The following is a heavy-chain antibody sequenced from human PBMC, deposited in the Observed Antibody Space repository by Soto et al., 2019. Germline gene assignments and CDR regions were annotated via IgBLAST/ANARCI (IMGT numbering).Heavy chain of an antibody. CDR2: INTGNGNT. V-gene: IGHV1-3*04. CDR3: ARSGGGYCTGGVCHANNWVDP. D-gene: IGHD2-8*02. CDR1: GYTFTNYA. J-gene: IGHJ5*02. Sequence: ASVKVSCKTSGYTFTNYAIHWVRQAPRQRLEWMGWINTGNGNTRYSQKFQDRITITRDISASTAYLELSSLRSEDTAVYYCARSGGGYCTGGVCHANNWVDPWGQGTLVTVSS.